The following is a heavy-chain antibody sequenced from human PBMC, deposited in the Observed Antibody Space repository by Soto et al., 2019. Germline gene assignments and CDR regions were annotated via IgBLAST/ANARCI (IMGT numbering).Heavy chain of an antibody. V-gene: IGHV3-30*03. CDR1: GFTFSHYG. CDR2: ISYDGSNK. CDR3: ARYSGKYQGPIDC. J-gene: IGHJ4*02. Sequence: QVQLVESGGGVVQPGRSLRLSCAASGFTFSHYGIHWVRQAPGKGLEWLAVISYDGSNKHYADSVKGRFTVSRDNSKNTLDRQMNSLRAEDTAVYFCARYSGKYQGPIDCWGQGTLVTVSS. D-gene: IGHD1-26*01.